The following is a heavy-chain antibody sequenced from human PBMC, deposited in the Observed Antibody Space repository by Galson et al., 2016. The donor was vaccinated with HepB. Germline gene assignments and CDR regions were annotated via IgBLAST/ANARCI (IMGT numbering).Heavy chain of an antibody. CDR1: GFRFSSYG. D-gene: IGHD2-2*01. CDR2: ISYDGTFK. V-gene: IGHV3-30*03. Sequence: SLRLSCAAAGFRFSSYGMSWVRQAPGKGLEWVTVISYDGTFKYYADSVKGRFTISRDNSKNTLYLHMNTLRAEDSAVYYCARDRGAPLGYCSSNRCPYSRGGMDVWGQGTTVTVSS. CDR3: ARDRGAPLGYCSSNRCPYSRGGMDV. J-gene: IGHJ6*02.